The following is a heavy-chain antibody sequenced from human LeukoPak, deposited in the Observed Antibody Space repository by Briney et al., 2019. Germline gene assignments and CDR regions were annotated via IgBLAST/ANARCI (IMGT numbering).Heavy chain of an antibody. V-gene: IGHV3-48*03. J-gene: IGHJ4*02. D-gene: IGHD6-19*01. CDR3: ARDSAVAGIYNFDY. CDR2: ISSSGSTI. CDR1: GFTFKSYE. Sequence: GGSLRLSCAASGFTFKSYEMNWVRRAPGKGLEWVSYISSSGSTIYYADSVKGRFTISRDNSKNSLYLQMNSLRAEDTAVYYCARDSAVAGIYNFDYWGQGTLVTVSS.